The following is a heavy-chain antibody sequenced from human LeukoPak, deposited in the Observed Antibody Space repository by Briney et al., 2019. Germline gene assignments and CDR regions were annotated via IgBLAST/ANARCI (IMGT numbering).Heavy chain of an antibody. Sequence: GGSLRLSCAASGFTFSSYAMSWVRQAPGKGLEWVSAISGSGGSTYYADSVKGRFTISRDNSKNTLYLQMNSLRAEDTAVYYCAKDGRRGRNYYGSSGYYPFDYWGQGTLVTVSS. CDR3: AKDGRRGRNYYGSSGYYPFDY. CDR2: ISGSGGST. CDR1: GFTFSSYA. V-gene: IGHV3-23*01. D-gene: IGHD3-22*01. J-gene: IGHJ4*02.